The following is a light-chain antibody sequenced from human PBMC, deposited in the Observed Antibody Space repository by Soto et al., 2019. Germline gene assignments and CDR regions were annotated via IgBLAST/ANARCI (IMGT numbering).Light chain of an antibody. J-gene: IGKJ1*01. CDR1: QSVSSN. CDR3: QQYNNGWT. CDR2: GAS. Sequence: EIVMTQSPATLSVSPGERATLSCRASQSVSSNLAWYQQKPGQAPRLLIYGASTRAPGIPARFSGSGSGTEFTLTISSLPSEDFAVYYCQQYNNGWTFGHGTKVEIK. V-gene: IGKV3-15*01.